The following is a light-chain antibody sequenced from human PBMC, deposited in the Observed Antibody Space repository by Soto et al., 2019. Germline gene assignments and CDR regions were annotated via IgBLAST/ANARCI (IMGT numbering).Light chain of an antibody. V-gene: IGKV1-5*03. CDR3: QQYNSYSLT. CDR2: KAS. Sequence: DIQMTQSPSTLSASVGDRVTITCRASQSISSWLAWYQQKPGKAPKLLIYKASSLGSGVPSRFSGSGSGTEFTLTISSLQPDDFAAYYCQQYNSYSLTFGGGTKVEIK. J-gene: IGKJ4*02. CDR1: QSISSW.